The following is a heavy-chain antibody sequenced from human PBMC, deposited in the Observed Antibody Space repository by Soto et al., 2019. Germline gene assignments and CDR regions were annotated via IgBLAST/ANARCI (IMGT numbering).Heavy chain of an antibody. CDR3: ARAIGDYDFWSGYYIGLTYYYYGMDV. J-gene: IGHJ6*02. CDR2: IIPIFGTA. V-gene: IGHV1-69*13. D-gene: IGHD3-3*01. CDR1: GGTFSSYA. Sequence: SVKVSCKASGGTFSSYAISWVRQAPGQGPEWMGGIIPIFGTANYAQKFQGRATITADESTSTAYMELSSLRSEDTAVYYCARAIGDYDFWSGYYIGLTYYYYGMDVWGQGTTVTVSS.